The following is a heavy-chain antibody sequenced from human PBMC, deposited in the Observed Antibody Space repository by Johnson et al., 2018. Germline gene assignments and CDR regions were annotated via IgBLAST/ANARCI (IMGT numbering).Heavy chain of an antibody. CDR2: IKQDGNEK. CDR1: GFTFSSYW. D-gene: IGHD5-24*01. V-gene: IGHV3-7*01. Sequence: VQLVESGGGLVQPGGSLRLSCAASGFTFSSYWMSWVRQAPGKGLEWVANIKQDGNEKYYVDSVKGRFTISRDNAKNSLYLQMNSLRAEDTAVYYCAKRRDDYNTRAAFDIGGQGTMVTVSS. J-gene: IGHJ3*02. CDR3: AKRRDDYNTRAAFDI.